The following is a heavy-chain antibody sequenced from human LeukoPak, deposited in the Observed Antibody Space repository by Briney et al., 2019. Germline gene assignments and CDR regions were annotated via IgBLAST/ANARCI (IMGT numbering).Heavy chain of an antibody. CDR2: ISGSGGST. CDR1: GFTFSNYW. D-gene: IGHD3-22*01. V-gene: IGHV3-23*01. CDR3: AKAHSSGYPAAFDY. Sequence: GGSLRLSCAASGFTFSNYWMSWVRQAPGKGLEWVSAISGSGGSTYYADSVKGRFTISRDNSKNTLYLQMNSLRAEDTAVYYCAKAHSSGYPAAFDYWGQGTLVTVSS. J-gene: IGHJ4*02.